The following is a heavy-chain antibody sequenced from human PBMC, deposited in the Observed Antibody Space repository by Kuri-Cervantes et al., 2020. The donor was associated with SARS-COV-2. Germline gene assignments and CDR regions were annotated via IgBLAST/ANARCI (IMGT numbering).Heavy chain of an antibody. V-gene: IGHV4-34*01. J-gene: IGHJ4*02. CDR3: ARGGFRMAARHFDY. CDR2: INHSGST. Sequence: SETLSLTCAVYGGSFSGYYWSWIRQPPGKGLEWIGEINHSGSTNYNPSLKSRVTISVDTSKNQFSLKLSSVTAADTAVYYCARGGFRMAARHFDYWGQGTLVTVSS. CDR1: GGSFSGYY. D-gene: IGHD6-6*01.